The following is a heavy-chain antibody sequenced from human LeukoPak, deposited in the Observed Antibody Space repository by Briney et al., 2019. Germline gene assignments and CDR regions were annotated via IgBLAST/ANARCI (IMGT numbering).Heavy chain of an antibody. CDR1: GFTFSSYE. CDR3: ARDGNYYDSSGYYHPLGAFDI. J-gene: IGHJ3*02. V-gene: IGHV3-48*03. D-gene: IGHD3-22*01. Sequence: GGSLRLSCAVSGFTFSSYEMNWVRQAPGKGLEWVSYISSSGSTIYYADSVKGRFSISRDNAKNSLYLQMNSLRADDTAVYYCARDGNYYDSSGYYHPLGAFDIWGQGTMVTVSS. CDR2: ISSSGSTI.